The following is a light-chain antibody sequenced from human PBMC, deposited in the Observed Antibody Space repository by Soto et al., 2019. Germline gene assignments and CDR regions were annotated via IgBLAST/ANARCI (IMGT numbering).Light chain of an antibody. CDR1: QSVSSY. J-gene: IGKJ4*01. V-gene: IGKV3-11*01. CDR3: QQRSKWPRLT. CDR2: DAS. Sequence: EIVLTQSPATLSLSPGERATLSCRASQSVSSYLAWYQQKPGQAPRLLIYDASNRATGIPARFSGSGSGTYFTLTISSLEPEDFAVYYCQQRSKWPRLTLGGGTKADLK.